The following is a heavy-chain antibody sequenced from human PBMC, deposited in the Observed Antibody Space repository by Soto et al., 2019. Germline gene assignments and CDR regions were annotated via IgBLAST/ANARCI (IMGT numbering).Heavy chain of an antibody. V-gene: IGHV4-30-4*01. D-gene: IGHD4-17*01. CDR3: ARHNGDYGWFDP. J-gene: IGHJ5*02. Sequence: SETLSLTCTVSGGSISSGDYYWSWIRQPPGKGLEWIGYIYYSGSTYYNPSLKSRVTISVDTSKNQFSLKLGSVTAADTAVYYCARHNGDYGWFDPWGQGTLVTVSS. CDR2: IYYSGST. CDR1: GGSISSGDYY.